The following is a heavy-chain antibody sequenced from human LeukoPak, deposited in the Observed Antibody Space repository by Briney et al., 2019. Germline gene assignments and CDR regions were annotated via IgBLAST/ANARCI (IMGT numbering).Heavy chain of an antibody. J-gene: IGHJ4*02. V-gene: IGHV4-38-2*02. D-gene: IGHD3-10*01. Sequence: SETLSLTCTVSGYSISSGYYWGWIRQPPGKGLEWIGSIYHSGSTYYNPSLKSRATISVDTSKNQFSLKLSSVTAADTAVYYCARDPRYGGYWGQGTLVTVSS. CDR2: IYHSGST. CDR1: GYSISSGYY. CDR3: ARDPRYGGY.